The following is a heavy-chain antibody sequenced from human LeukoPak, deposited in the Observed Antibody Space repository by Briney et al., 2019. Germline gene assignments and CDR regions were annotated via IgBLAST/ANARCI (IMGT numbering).Heavy chain of an antibody. V-gene: IGHV4-4*02. CDR1: GGSISSSNW. Sequence: PSETPSLTCAVSGGSISSSNWWSWVRQPPGKGLEWIGEIYHSGSTNYNPSLKSRVTISVDKSKNQFSLKLSSVTAADTAVYYCARANYGSGSYYRIYYYGMDVWGQGTPVTVSS. J-gene: IGHJ6*02. CDR3: ARANYGSGSYYRIYYYGMDV. D-gene: IGHD3-10*01. CDR2: IYHSGST.